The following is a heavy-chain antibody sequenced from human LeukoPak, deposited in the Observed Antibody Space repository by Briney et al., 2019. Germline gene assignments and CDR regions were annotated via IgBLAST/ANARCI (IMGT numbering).Heavy chain of an antibody. J-gene: IGHJ4*02. CDR3: AKDDCSSPSCYTGQFDY. Sequence: GGSLRLSCAASGFTFSNYAMSWVRQAPGKGLEWVSSISASGGGTFYADSVKGRFTISRDNSKNTLFLQMNSLRAEDTALYYCAKDDCSSPSCYTGQFDYWGQGTLVTVSA. D-gene: IGHD2-2*02. CDR1: GFTFSNYA. V-gene: IGHV3-23*01. CDR2: ISASGGGT.